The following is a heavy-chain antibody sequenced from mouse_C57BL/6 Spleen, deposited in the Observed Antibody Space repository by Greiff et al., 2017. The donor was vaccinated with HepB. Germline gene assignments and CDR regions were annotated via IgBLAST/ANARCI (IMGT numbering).Heavy chain of an antibody. CDR3: ARHYEEGLDY. J-gene: IGHJ2*01. V-gene: IGHV1-26*01. Sequence: EVKLQQSGPELVKPGASVKISCKASGYTFTDYYMNWVKQSHGKSLEWIGDINPNNGGTSYNQKFKGKATLTVDKSSSTAYMELRSLTSEDSAVYYCARHYEEGLDYWGQGTTLTVSS. D-gene: IGHD1-1*01. CDR2: INPNNGGT. CDR1: GYTFTDYY.